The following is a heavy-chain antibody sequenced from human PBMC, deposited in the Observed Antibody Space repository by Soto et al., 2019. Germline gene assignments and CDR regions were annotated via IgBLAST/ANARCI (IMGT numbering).Heavy chain of an antibody. CDR3: ARGAVAIAYNWFDP. Sequence: SVEVSCEACGYTFTSYAISWARQAPGQGLEWMGGIIPIFGTANYAQKFQGRVTITADKSTSTAYMELSSLRSEDTAVYYCARGAVAIAYNWFDPWGQGTLVTVSS. V-gene: IGHV1-69*06. CDR2: IIPIFGTA. CDR1: GYTFTSYA. D-gene: IGHD6-19*01. J-gene: IGHJ5*02.